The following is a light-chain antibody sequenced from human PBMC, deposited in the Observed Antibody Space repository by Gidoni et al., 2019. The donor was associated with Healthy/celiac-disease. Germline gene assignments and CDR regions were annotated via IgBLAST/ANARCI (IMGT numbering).Light chain of an antibody. CDR1: QSVLYSSNNKNY. V-gene: IGKV4-1*01. CDR3: QEYYSTSYT. Sequence: DIVMTQSPDSLAVSLGEKATINCKSSQSVLYSSNNKNYLAWHQQKPGQSPKLLIYWASTRESGVPDRFSGSGSGTDFTLTISSLQAEDVAVYYCQEYYSTSYTFGQGTKLEIK. CDR2: WAS. J-gene: IGKJ2*01.